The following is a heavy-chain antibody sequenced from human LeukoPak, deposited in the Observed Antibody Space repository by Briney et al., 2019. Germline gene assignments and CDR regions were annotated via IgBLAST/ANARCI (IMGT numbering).Heavy chain of an antibody. Sequence: PGGSLRLSCAASGFTFSSYGMHWVRQAPGKGLEWVAVIWYDGSNKYYADSVKGRFTISRDNSKNTLYLQMNSLRAEDTAVYYCARVTGYCSSTSCQTYGMDVWGQGTTVTVSS. J-gene: IGHJ6*02. V-gene: IGHV3-33*01. CDR1: GFTFSSYG. D-gene: IGHD2-2*01. CDR2: IWYDGSNK. CDR3: ARVTGYCSSTSCQTYGMDV.